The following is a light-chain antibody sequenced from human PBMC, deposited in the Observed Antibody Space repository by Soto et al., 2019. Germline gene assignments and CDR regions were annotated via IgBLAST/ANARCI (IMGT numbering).Light chain of an antibody. J-gene: IGKJ5*01. CDR2: DAS. V-gene: IGKV3-11*01. CDR3: LQRSDWPPIT. Sequence: IVLTQSPDTLSVSPGERATLSCRASQSVRTYLSWYQQKPGQAPRLLIYDASNRATGIPARFSGSGSGTDFTLTISSLEPEDFAVYYCLQRSDWPPITFGQGTRLEIK. CDR1: QSVRTY.